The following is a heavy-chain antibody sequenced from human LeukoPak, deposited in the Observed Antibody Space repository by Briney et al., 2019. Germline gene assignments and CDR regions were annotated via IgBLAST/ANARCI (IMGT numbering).Heavy chain of an antibody. CDR2: IYYSGST. V-gene: IGHV4-39*07. J-gene: IGHJ4*02. Sequence: TSETLSLTCTVSGGSISSSSYYWGWIRQPPGKGLEWIGSIYYSGSTYYNPSLKSRVTISVDASKNQFSLKLSSVTAADTAVYYCARETSYYYDSSGYYDRWGQGTLVTVSS. D-gene: IGHD3-22*01. CDR3: ARETSYYYDSSGYYDR. CDR1: GGSISSSSYY.